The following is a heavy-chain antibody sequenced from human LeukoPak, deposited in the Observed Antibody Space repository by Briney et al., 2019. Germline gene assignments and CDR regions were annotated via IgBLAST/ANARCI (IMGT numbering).Heavy chain of an antibody. D-gene: IGHD4-17*01. CDR3: AREVYGDYQGGWFDP. Sequence: SETLSLTXTVSGGSICSYYWSWIRQPPGKGLEWLGDIYYSGSTNYNPSLKSRVSISLDTSKNQFSLNLSSVTAADTAVYYCAREVYGDYQGGWFDPWGQGTLVTVSS. V-gene: IGHV4-59*01. CDR1: GGSICSYY. J-gene: IGHJ5*02. CDR2: IYYSGST.